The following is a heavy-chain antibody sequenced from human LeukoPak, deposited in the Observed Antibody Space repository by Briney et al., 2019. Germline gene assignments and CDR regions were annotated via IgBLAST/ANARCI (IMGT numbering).Heavy chain of an antibody. CDR2: INPNSGGT. CDR3: ARDRYYYGSGSYPSDY. D-gene: IGHD3-10*01. CDR1: GYTLTELS. Sequence: ASVKVSCKVSGYTLTELSMHWVRQAPGQGLEWMGWINPNSGGTNYAQKLQGRVTMTTDTSTSTAYMELRSLRSDDTAVYYCARDRYYYGSGSYPSDYWGQGTLVTVSS. V-gene: IGHV1-2*02. J-gene: IGHJ4*02.